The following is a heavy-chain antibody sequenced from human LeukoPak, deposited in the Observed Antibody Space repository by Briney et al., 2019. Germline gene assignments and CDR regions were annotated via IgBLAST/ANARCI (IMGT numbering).Heavy chain of an antibody. D-gene: IGHD2-21*02. CDR3: ARVFCGADCYVDDY. CDR2: MSHSGST. Sequence: SETLSLTCAVSAYSISSGYFWGWVRQPPGKGLEWLGHMSHSGSTYSNPSLRSRLTISVDTSKNQFSLNLNSVTAADTAVYYCARVFCGADCYVDDYWGQGTLVTVSS. V-gene: IGHV4-38-2*01. CDR1: AYSISSGYF. J-gene: IGHJ4*02.